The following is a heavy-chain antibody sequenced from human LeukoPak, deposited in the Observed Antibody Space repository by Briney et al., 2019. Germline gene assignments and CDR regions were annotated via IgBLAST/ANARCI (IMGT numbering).Heavy chain of an antibody. D-gene: IGHD6-13*01. CDR2: IIPIFGTA. Sequence: SVKVSCKASGGTFSSYAISWVRQAPGQGLEWMGGIIPIFGTANYAQKFQGRVTITTDESTSTAYVELSSLRSEDTAVYYCARGGIAAAGTDYYYYYMDVWGKGTTVTVSS. V-gene: IGHV1-69*05. J-gene: IGHJ6*03. CDR3: ARGGIAAAGTDYYYYYMDV. CDR1: GGTFSSYA.